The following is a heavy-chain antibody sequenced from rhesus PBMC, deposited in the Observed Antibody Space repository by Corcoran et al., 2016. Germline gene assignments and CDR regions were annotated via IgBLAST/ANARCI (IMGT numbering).Heavy chain of an antibody. CDR2: IRSKPYGGTA. D-gene: IGHD3-40*01. J-gene: IGHJ6*01. CDR3: INYDHYLDS. Sequence: EVQLVESGGGLVQPGGSLSLSCATSGFTFSDHYMYWVRQAPGKGLEWVGFIRSKPYGGTAVYGPSVKGRFTISRDDSKSITYLEMNNLKTEDTAIYYCINYDHYLDSWGQGVVVTVSS. CDR1: GFTFSDHY. V-gene: IGHV3-184*01.